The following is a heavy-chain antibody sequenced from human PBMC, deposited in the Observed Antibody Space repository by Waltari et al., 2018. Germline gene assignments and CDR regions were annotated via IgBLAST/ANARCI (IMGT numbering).Heavy chain of an antibody. CDR1: GYTFTGYY. Sequence: QVQLVQSGAEVKKPGASVKVSCKASGYTFTGYYMHWVRQAPGQGLEWMGWINPNSGGTNYAQRFQGMVTLTRDTSISTAYMELSRLRSDDTAVYYCVRLKHYDSSGYYYFDYWGQGTLVTVSS. D-gene: IGHD3-22*01. CDR2: INPNSGGT. J-gene: IGHJ4*02. V-gene: IGHV1-2*02. CDR3: VRLKHYDSSGYYYFDY.